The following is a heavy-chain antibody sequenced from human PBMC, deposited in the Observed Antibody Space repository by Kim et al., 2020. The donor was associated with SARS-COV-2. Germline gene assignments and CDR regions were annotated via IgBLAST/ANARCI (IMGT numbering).Heavy chain of an antibody. CDR1: GGSISSSSYY. Sequence: SETLSLTCTVSGGSISSSSYYWGWIRQPPGKGLEWIGSIYYSGSTYYTPSLKSRVTISVDTSKNQFSLNLSSVTAADTAVYYCARGISRITVIVVLRPFDYGGQGTLVTVSS. V-gene: IGHV4-39*07. CDR3: ARGISRITVIVVLRPFDY. J-gene: IGHJ4*02. D-gene: IGHD3-22*01. CDR2: IYYSGST.